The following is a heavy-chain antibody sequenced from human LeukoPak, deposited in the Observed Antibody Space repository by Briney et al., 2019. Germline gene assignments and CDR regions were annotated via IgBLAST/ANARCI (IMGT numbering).Heavy chain of an antibody. CDR1: GFTFSSYW. V-gene: IGHV3-7*01. CDR2: IKQDGSEK. D-gene: IGHD3-22*01. J-gene: IGHJ4*02. Sequence: PGGSLRLSCAASGFTFSSYWMSWVRQAPGKGLEWVANIKQDGSEKYYVDSVKGRFTISRDNAKNSLYLQMNSLRAEDTAVYYCARDPGRYYYDISGYYDYWGQGTLVTVSS. CDR3: ARDPGRYYYDISGYYDY.